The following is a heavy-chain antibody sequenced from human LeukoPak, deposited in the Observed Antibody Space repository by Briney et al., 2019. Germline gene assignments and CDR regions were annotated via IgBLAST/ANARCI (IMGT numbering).Heavy chain of an antibody. CDR1: GFSFSNYY. D-gene: IGHD1-26*01. Sequence: PGGSLRLSCEAYGFSFSNYYMSWIRQAPGKGLEWVSYITNSGRSTNYADAVKGRFTISRDNAKKSVYLEMTDLRPEDTAVYYCAREASGNYYVFDSWGQGTLVTVSS. V-gene: IGHV3-11*04. CDR2: ITNSGRST. CDR3: AREASGNYYVFDS. J-gene: IGHJ4*02.